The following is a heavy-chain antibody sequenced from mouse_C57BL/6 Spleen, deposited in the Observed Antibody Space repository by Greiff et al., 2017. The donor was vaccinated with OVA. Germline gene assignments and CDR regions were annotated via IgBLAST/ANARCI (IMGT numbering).Heavy chain of an antibody. Sequence: QVQLQQPGAELVKPGASVKMSCKASGYTFTSYWITWVKQRPGQGLEWIGDIYPGSGSTNYNEKFKSKATLTVGTSSSTAYMQLSSLTSEDSAVYYCARRGGYYVKDYAMDYWGQGTSVTVSS. J-gene: IGHJ4*01. CDR1: GYTFTSYW. D-gene: IGHD2-3*01. V-gene: IGHV1-55*01. CDR3: ARRGGYYVKDYAMDY. CDR2: IYPGSGST.